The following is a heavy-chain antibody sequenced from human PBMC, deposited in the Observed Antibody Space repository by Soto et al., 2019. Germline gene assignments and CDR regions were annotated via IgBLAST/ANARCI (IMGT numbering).Heavy chain of an antibody. CDR3: ARDRYSYGYLWRYPGY. CDR2: ISYDGSNK. J-gene: IGHJ4*02. Sequence: QVQLVESGGGVVQPGRSLRLSCAASGFTFSSYAMHWVRQAPGKGLEWVAVISYDGSNKYYADSVKGRFTISRDNSKNTLYLQMNSLRAEDTAVYYCARDRYSYGYLWRYPGYWGQGTLVTVSS. CDR1: GFTFSSYA. V-gene: IGHV3-30-3*01. D-gene: IGHD5-18*01.